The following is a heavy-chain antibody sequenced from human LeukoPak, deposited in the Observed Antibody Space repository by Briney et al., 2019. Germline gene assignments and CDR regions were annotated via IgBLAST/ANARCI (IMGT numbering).Heavy chain of an antibody. Sequence: ASVKVSCKASGYTFTGYYMHWVRQAPGQGLEWMGWINPNSGGTNYVQKFQGRVTMTRDTSISTAYMELSSLRSDDTAVYYCARVNSGRIDYWGQGTLVTVSS. J-gene: IGHJ4*02. CDR3: ARVNSGRIDY. CDR1: GYTFTGYY. D-gene: IGHD1-26*01. CDR2: INPNSGGT. V-gene: IGHV1-2*02.